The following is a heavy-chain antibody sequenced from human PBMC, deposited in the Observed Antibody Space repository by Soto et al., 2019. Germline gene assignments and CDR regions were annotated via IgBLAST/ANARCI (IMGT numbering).Heavy chain of an antibody. CDR3: ARDLAVFAAAGPNGYYYYGMDV. V-gene: IGHV3-11*01. CDR2: ISSSGSTI. CDR1: GFTFSDYY. D-gene: IGHD6-13*01. Sequence: QVQLVESGGGLVKPGGSLRLSCAASGFTFSDYYMSWIRQAPGKGLEWVSYISSSGSTIYYADSVKGRFTISRDNAKNSLYLQMDRLRAEDTAVYYCARDLAVFAAAGPNGYYYYGMDVWGPGTTVTFSS. J-gene: IGHJ6*02.